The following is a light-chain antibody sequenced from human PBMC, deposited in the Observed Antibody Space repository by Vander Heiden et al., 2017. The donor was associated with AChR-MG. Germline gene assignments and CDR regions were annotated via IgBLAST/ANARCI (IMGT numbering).Light chain of an antibody. V-gene: IGKV3-15*01. CDR1: QSVSNN. J-gene: IGKJ4*01. CDR2: GAY. Sequence: IVMPQSPATLSVSPGDRATPSCRASQSVSNNLAWYQHKPGQAPRLLSDGAYSRATGIPTRFSGTGSETQFTLTISSLQSEDFAVYYCQQYNKGITFGGGTKLEIK. CDR3: QQYNKGIT.